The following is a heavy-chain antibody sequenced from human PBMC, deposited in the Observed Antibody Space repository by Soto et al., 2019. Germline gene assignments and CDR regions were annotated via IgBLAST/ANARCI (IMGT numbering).Heavy chain of an antibody. Sequence: SETLSLTCTVSGGSISSSSYYWGWIRQPPGKGLEWIGSIYYSGSTYYNPSLKSRVTISVDTSKNQFSLKLSSVTAADTAVYYCARHRGTRFRELTPRWFDPWGQGTLVTVSS. D-gene: IGHD3-10*01. V-gene: IGHV4-39*01. CDR2: IYYSGST. CDR1: GGSISSSSYY. J-gene: IGHJ5*02. CDR3: ARHRGTRFRELTPRWFDP.